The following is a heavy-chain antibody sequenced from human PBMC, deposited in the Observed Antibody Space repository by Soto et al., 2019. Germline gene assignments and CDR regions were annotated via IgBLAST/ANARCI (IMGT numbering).Heavy chain of an antibody. D-gene: IGHD3-10*01. CDR2: IYYSGST. Sequence: QVQLQESGPGLVKPSQTLSLTCTVSGGSISSGGYYWSWIRQHPGKGLEWIGYIYYSGSTYYNPYLTFRGTVAVDTSKTQVPLKLSSVTAADTAMYYCATGVTMVRGVIPTPYFDYWGQGTLVTVYS. CDR1: GGSISSGGYY. J-gene: IGHJ4*02. V-gene: IGHV4-31*03. CDR3: ATGVTMVRGVIPTPYFDY.